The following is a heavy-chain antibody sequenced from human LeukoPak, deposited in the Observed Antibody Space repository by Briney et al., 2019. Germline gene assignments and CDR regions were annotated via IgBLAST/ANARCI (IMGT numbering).Heavy chain of an antibody. CDR1: GGSISGYH. CDR3: ARQDYGGNSGVIDY. V-gene: IGHV4-59*01. D-gene: IGHD4-23*01. J-gene: IGHJ4*02. Sequence: SETLSLTCNVSGGSISGYHWSWIRQPPGKGLEWLGYIYYSGSSNYNPSLKSRVTISADTSKNQFSLKLSSVTAADTAVYYCARQDYGGNSGVIDYWGQGTLVTVSS. CDR2: IYYSGSS.